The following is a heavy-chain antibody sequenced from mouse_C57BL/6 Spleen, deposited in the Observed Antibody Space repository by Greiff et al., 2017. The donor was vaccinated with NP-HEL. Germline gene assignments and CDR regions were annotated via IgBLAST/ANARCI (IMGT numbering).Heavy chain of an antibody. CDR3: ARSGAARSFDY. D-gene: IGHD3-1*01. Sequence: QVQLQQPGAELVRPGSSVKLSCKASGYTFTSYWMDWVKQRPGQGLEWIGNIYPSDSETHYNQKFKDKATLTVDKSSSTAYMQLSSLTSEDSAVYYCARSGAARSFDYWGQGTTLTVSS. V-gene: IGHV1-61*01. CDR1: GYTFTSYW. CDR2: IYPSDSET. J-gene: IGHJ2*01.